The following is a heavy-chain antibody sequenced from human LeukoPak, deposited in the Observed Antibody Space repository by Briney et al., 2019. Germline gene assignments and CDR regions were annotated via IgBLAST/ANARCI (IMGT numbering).Heavy chain of an antibody. V-gene: IGHV3-64D*06. D-gene: IGHD3-10*01. CDR3: LYGSGSSFDY. CDR2: ISSNGGST. J-gene: IGHJ4*02. Sequence: GGSLRLSCSASGFTFSSYAMHWVRQAPGKGLEYVSAISSNGGSTYYADSVKGRLTISRDNSKNTLYLQMRSLRAEDTAVYYCLYGSGSSFDYWGQGTLVTVSS. CDR1: GFTFSSYA.